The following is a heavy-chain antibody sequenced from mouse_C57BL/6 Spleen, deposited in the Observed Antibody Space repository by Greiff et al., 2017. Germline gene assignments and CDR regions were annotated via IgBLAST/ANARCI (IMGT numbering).Heavy chain of an antibody. Sequence: QVQLKQSGAELVKPGASVKISCKASGYAFSSYWMNWVKQRPGKGLEWIGQIYPGDGDTNYNGKFKGKATLTADKSSSTAYMQLSSLTSEDSAVYFCAREGDYDGSSAWLAYWGQGTLVTVSA. V-gene: IGHV1-80*01. J-gene: IGHJ3*01. D-gene: IGHD1-1*01. CDR2: IYPGDGDT. CDR1: GYAFSSYW. CDR3: AREGDYDGSSAWLAY.